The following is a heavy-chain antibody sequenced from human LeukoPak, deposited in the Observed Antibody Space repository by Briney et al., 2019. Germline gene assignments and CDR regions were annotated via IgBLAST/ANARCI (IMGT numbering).Heavy chain of an antibody. CDR3: ARRDISSGWSFDY. J-gene: IGHJ4*02. CDR1: GGSISNYH. Sequence: PPQSLSLTCTVSGGSISNYHWSWIRQPAGKGLEWIGQIHTSGSTNYNPPLKSRVSMSIDTTEDQVSLTIRSVTAADTAFYYCARRDISSGWSFDYWGQGTLVTVFS. D-gene: IGHD6-19*01. V-gene: IGHV4-4*07. CDR2: IHTSGST.